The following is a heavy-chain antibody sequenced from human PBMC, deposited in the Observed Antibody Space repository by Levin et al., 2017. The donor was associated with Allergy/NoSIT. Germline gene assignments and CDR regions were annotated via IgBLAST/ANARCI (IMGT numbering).Heavy chain of an antibody. CDR3: ARGSLGGDWFDP. CDR2: MNPNSGNT. D-gene: IGHD3-16*01. CDR1: GYTFTSYD. V-gene: IGHV1-8*01. J-gene: IGHJ5*02. Sequence: ASVKVSCKASGYTFTSYDINWVRQATGQGLEWMGWMNPNSGNTGYAQKFQGRVTMTRNTSISTAYMELSSLRSEYTAVYYCARGSLGGDWFDPWGQGTLVTVSS.